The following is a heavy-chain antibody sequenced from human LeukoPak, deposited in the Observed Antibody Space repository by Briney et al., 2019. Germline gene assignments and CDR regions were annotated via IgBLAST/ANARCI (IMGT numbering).Heavy chain of an antibody. V-gene: IGHV1-18*01. CDR1: VYTFTDYD. Sequence: GASVKVSCKASVYTFTDYDITWVRQAPGQGLEWMGWISAYSGHTNYAQKLQGRITVTTDTSTSTSYMELRSLRSDDTAVYYCARRGLGTTQRYFEYWGQGTLVIVSS. CDR2: ISAYSGHT. D-gene: IGHD1-7*01. CDR3: ARRGLGTTQRYFEY. J-gene: IGHJ4*02.